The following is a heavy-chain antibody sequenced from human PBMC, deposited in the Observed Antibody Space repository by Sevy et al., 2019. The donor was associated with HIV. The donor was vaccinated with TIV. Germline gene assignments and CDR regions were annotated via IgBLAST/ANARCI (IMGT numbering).Heavy chain of an antibody. Sequence: GGSLRLSCSASEFTFSSYAMSWVRQAPGKGLEWVSSISGSGRVTYYADFVEGRFIISRDNSKNTLSVQMNSLRAEDTAVYYCAKGFCSGATCPRDYYYYGMDVWGQGTTVTVSS. V-gene: IGHV3-23*01. CDR1: EFTFSSYA. CDR3: AKGFCSGATCPRDYYYYGMDV. J-gene: IGHJ6*02. D-gene: IGHD2-15*01. CDR2: ISGSGRVT.